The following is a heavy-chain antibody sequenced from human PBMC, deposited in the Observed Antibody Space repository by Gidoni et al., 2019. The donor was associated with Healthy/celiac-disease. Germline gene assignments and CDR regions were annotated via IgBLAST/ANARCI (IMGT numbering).Heavy chain of an antibody. J-gene: IGHJ6*02. Sequence: EVQLVESGGGLVKPGGSLRLSCAAYGLTFRDSRMTWVRQAPGKGLEWVSSISRSSSYIYYAGSARGRFTISRDNAKNSLYLQMNSLRAEDTAVYYCARDQDYVLLWFGSQRYGMDVWGQGTTVTVSS. D-gene: IGHD3-10*01. CDR1: GLTFRDSR. V-gene: IGHV3-21*01. CDR3: ARDQDYVLLWFGSQRYGMDV. CDR2: ISRSSSYI.